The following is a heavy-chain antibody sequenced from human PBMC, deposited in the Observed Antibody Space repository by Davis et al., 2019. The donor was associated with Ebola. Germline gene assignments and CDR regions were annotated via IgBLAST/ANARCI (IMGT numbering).Heavy chain of an antibody. V-gene: IGHV4-59*08. CDR2: IYYSGST. CDR3: GNLRSGYGDY. D-gene: IGHD3-22*01. J-gene: IGHJ4*02. Sequence: MPSETLSLTCTVSGGSISSYYWSWIRQPPGKGLEWIGYIYYSGSTNYNPSLKSRLTISVDTPKNQFSLELSSVTAADTAVYYCGNLRSGYGDYWGQGTLVTVSS. CDR1: GGSISSYY.